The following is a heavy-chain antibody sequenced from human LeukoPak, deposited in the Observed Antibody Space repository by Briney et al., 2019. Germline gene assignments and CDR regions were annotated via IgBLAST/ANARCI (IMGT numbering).Heavy chain of an antibody. D-gene: IGHD2-15*01. CDR3: ARVGAASYYYYMDV. J-gene: IGHJ6*03. V-gene: IGHV3-21*01. CDR1: GFTFSSYS. CDR2: ISSSSSYI. Sequence: GGSLRLSCAASGFTFSSYSMNWVRQAPGKGLEWVSSISSSSSYIYYADSVKGRFTISRDNAKNSLYLQMNSLRAEDTAVYYCARVGAASYYYYMDVWGKGTTVTVSS.